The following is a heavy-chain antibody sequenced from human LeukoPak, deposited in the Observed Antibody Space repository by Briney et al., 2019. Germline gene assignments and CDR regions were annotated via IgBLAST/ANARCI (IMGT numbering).Heavy chain of an antibody. CDR2: IEPNRGGT. J-gene: IGHJ4*02. D-gene: IGHD6-13*01. Sequence: GASVKVSCKASGYTFTGHYLHWIRQAPGQGLEWMGWIEPNRGGTHYAQNFQGRLTISRDTSISTAYMELSSLKSDDTAVYYCAREAHSTRHFDYWGQGTLVTVSS. CDR3: AREAHSTRHFDY. V-gene: IGHV1-2*02. CDR1: GYTFTGHY.